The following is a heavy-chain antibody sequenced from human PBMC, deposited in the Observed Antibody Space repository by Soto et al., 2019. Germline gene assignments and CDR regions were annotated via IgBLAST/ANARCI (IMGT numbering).Heavy chain of an antibody. CDR2: ISYDGSNK. Sequence: GGSLRLSCAASGFTFSGYGMHWVRQAPGKGLEWVAVISYDGSNKYYPDSVEGRFTISRDNSKNTLYLQMNSLGVEDTAVYYCTKDNNLMKDHSTSYYFDYWGQGDLVTVSS. CDR1: GFTFSGYG. CDR3: TKDNNLMKDHSTSYYFDY. V-gene: IGHV3-30*18. D-gene: IGHD6-13*01. J-gene: IGHJ4*02.